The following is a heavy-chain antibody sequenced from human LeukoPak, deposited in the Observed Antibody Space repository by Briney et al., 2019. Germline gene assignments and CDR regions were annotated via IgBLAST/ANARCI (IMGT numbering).Heavy chain of an antibody. Sequence: GGSLRPSCAASGFTFSSYSMNWVRQAPGKGLEWVSSISSSSSYIYYADSVKGRFTISRDNAKNSLYLQMNSLRAEDTAVYYCARDGGYCSSTSCYAYGMDVWGQGTTVTVSS. CDR1: GFTFSSYS. J-gene: IGHJ6*02. V-gene: IGHV3-21*01. CDR3: ARDGGYCSSTSCYAYGMDV. D-gene: IGHD2-2*01. CDR2: ISSSSSYI.